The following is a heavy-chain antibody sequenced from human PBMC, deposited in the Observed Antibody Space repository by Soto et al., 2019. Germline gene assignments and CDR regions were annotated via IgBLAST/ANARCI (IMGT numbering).Heavy chain of an antibody. V-gene: IGHV4-59*08. CDR2: IYYGGST. CDR1: GGSISSYY. J-gene: IGHJ6*02. CDR3: ARATTVTSSFFYYGLDV. D-gene: IGHD4-17*01. Sequence: SETLSLTCTVSGGSISSYYWSWIRQPPGKGLEWVGYIYYGGSTCYNPSLKSRVTISVDTSKSQFSLKLSSVTAADTALYFCARATTVTSSFFYYGLDVWGQGTTVTVSS.